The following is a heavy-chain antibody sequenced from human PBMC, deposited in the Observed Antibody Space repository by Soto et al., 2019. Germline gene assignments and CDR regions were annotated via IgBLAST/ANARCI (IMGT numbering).Heavy chain of an antibody. CDR2: LNPSNGNT. CDR1: GYTFTSYD. J-gene: IGHJ6*03. V-gene: IGHV1-8*01. D-gene: IGHD1-1*01. Sequence: AASVKVSCKASGYTFTSYDINWVRQAPGQGLEWMGWLNPSNGNTAYAQKFQGRVTMTRDTSVSTAYMELSSLRSEDTAVYYCARVAGVAPSYWSYYMDVWGKGTTVTVSS. CDR3: ARVAGVAPSYWSYYMDV.